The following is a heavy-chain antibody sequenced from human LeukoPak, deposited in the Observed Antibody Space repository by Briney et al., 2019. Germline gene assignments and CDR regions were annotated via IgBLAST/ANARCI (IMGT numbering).Heavy chain of an antibody. V-gene: IGHV3-74*01. CDR1: GNYW. Sequence: HTGGSLRLSCAASGNYWMHWVRQVPGKGLVWVSHINSDGSWTSYADSVKGRFIISRDNAKNSLYLQMNTLRADDTAVYYCARDGFGTGSNWGQGTLVTVSS. D-gene: IGHD3-16*01. CDR2: INSDGSWT. CDR3: ARDGFGTGSN. J-gene: IGHJ4*02.